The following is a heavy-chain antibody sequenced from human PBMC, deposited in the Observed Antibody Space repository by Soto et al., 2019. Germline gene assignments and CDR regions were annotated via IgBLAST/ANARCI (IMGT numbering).Heavy chain of an antibody. V-gene: IGHV3-74*01. CDR2: INSDGSNT. CDR1: GFTFSSFW. CDR3: ARGGVPAAMSY. Sequence: EVQLVESGGGLVQPGGSLRLSCAASGFTFSSFWMHWVRQAPGEGLVWVSRINSDGSNTNYADSVKGRFTISRDNAKNTLYLQMNSLGAEDTDVYYCARGGVPAAMSYWGQGTLVTVSS. J-gene: IGHJ4*02. D-gene: IGHD2-2*01.